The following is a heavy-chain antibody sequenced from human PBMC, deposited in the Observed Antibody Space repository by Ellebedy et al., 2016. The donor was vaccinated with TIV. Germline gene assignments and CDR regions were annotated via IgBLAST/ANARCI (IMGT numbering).Heavy chain of an antibody. CDR3: AKLSVGTIDAFDI. CDR1: GFTFSSYT. D-gene: IGHD1-26*01. Sequence: GGSLRLSXAASGFTFSSYTMTWVRQAPGEGLEWVSSITSTGDRINYADSVKGRFTVSRDNSKNTLDLQVNSLRAEDTAVYYCAKLSVGTIDAFDIWGQGTMVTVSS. V-gene: IGHV3-23*01. J-gene: IGHJ3*02. CDR2: ITSTGDRI.